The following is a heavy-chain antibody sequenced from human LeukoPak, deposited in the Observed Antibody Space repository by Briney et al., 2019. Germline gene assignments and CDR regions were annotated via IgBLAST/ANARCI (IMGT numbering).Heavy chain of an antibody. J-gene: IGHJ6*02. CDR2: MSASGDST. CDR1: GFTFSNSA. D-gene: IGHD2/OR15-2a*01. CDR3: AKVLGSWRYYYYGLDV. V-gene: IGHV3-23*01. Sequence: GGSLRLSCTASGFTFSNSAMTWVRQAPGKGLEWVSGMSASGDSTHYAHSVKGRFTISRDNSKNTLYLQMNSLTAEDTAIYHCAKVLGSWRYYYYGLDVWGQGTTVTVSS.